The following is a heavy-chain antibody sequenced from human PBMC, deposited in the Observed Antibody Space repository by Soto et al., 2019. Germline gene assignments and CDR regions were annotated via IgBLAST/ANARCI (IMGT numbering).Heavy chain of an antibody. CDR2: IDPSDSYT. CDR3: AGRVRFLGYYYYGMDV. CDR1: GYSFTSYW. J-gene: IGHJ6*02. Sequence: PGESLKISCKGSGYSFTSYWISWVRQMPGKGLEWMGRIDPSDSYTNYSPSFQGHVTISADKSISTAYLQWSSLKASDTAMYYCAGRVRFLGYYYYGMDVWGQGTTVTSP. D-gene: IGHD3-3*01. V-gene: IGHV5-10-1*01.